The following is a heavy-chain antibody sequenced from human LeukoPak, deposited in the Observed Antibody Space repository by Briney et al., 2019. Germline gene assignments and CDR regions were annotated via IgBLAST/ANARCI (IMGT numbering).Heavy chain of an antibody. J-gene: IGHJ3*02. D-gene: IGHD3-10*01. V-gene: IGHV3-11*01. Sequence: GGSLRLSCAAPGFTFSDYNMRWIRQAPGKGLEWVSSISRSGSTKYYADSVKGRFTISRDNAKNSLFLQMNSLRAEDTAVYYCARVVDGSGSYDNHDSFDIWGQGTMVTVSS. CDR1: GFTFSDYN. CDR3: ARVVDGSGSYDNHDSFDI. CDR2: ISRSGSTK.